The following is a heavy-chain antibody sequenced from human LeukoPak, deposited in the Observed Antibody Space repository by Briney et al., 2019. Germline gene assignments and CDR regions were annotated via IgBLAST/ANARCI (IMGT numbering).Heavy chain of an antibody. D-gene: IGHD1-26*01. CDR3: AKDQVNSGYSGSFYFDY. CDR2: IRYDGSNK. CDR1: GFTFSSYG. J-gene: IGHJ4*02. V-gene: IGHV3-30*02. Sequence: AGGSLRLSCAASGFTFSSYGMHWVRQAPGKGLEWVAFIRYDGSNKYYADSVKGRFTISRDNSKNTLYLQMNSLRAEDTAVYYCAKDQVNSGYSGSFYFDYWGQGTLVTVSS.